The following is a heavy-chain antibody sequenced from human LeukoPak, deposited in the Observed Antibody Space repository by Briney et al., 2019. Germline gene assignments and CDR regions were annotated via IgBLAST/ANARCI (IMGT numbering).Heavy chain of an antibody. CDR1: GGSISSSSYY. CDR2: IYYSGST. V-gene: IGHV4-61*05. J-gene: IGHJ6*02. D-gene: IGHD6-19*01. Sequence: SETLSLTCTVSGGSISSSSYYWGWIRQPPGKGLEWIGYIYYSGSTNYNPSLKSRVTISVDTSKNQFSLKLSSVTAADTAVYYCARQKGSQSVIAVAGYGMDVWGQGTTVTVSS. CDR3: ARQKGSQSVIAVAGYGMDV.